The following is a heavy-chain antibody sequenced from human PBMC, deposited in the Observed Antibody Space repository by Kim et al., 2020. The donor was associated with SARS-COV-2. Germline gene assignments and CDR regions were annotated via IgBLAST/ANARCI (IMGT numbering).Heavy chain of an antibody. V-gene: IGHV3-48*02. D-gene: IGHD3-16*01. J-gene: IGHJ2*01. CDR2: ISRNSINI. Sequence: GGSLRLSCAASGFAFGSYSMTWVRQAPGKALQWISYISRNSINIVYADSVKGRFTISRDNAKDSLFLQMNSLTDADTGIYFCARDGHWAAEPWYLDLWGRGTLVAVSS. CDR3: ARDGHWAAEPWYLDL. CDR1: GFAFGSYS.